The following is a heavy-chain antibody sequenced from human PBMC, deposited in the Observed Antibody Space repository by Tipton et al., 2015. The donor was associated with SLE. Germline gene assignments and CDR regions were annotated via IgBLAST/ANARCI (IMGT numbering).Heavy chain of an antibody. J-gene: IGHJ6*02. D-gene: IGHD3-10*01. V-gene: IGHV4-31*03. CDR3: ARVRVYYDDSSPYGMDV. CDR2: IYYRGST. Sequence: TLSLTCTVSGDSINSVGYYWTWIRQFPRRGLEWVGSIYYRGSTSYNPSLESRVTISLDTSKNQFSLKMTSVSAADTAVYYCARVRVYYDDSSPYGMDVWGQGTTVTVSS. CDR1: GDSINSVGYY.